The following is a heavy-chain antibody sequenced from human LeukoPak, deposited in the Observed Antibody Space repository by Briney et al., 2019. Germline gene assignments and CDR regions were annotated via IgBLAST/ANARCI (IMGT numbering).Heavy chain of an antibody. J-gene: IGHJ3*02. CDR3: ARGHILVVPAAGFDAFDI. Sequence: ASVKVSCKASGYTFTSYDINWVRQATGQGLEWMGWMNPNSGNTGYAQKFQGRVTITRNTSISTAYMELSSLRSEDTAVYYCARGHILVVPAAGFDAFDIWGKGQWSPSLQ. CDR2: MNPNSGNT. CDR1: GYTFTSYD. D-gene: IGHD2-2*01. V-gene: IGHV1-8*03.